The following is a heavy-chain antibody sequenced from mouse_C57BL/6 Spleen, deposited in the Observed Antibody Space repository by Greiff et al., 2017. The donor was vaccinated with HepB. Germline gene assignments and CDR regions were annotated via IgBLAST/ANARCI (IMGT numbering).Heavy chain of an antibody. CDR1: GYTFTSYW. J-gene: IGHJ3*01. CDR3: ARCDYNYDEVAY. Sequence: QVQLQQPGPELVKPGASVKLSCKASGYTFTSYWMHWVKQRPGQGLEWIGNINPSNGGTNYNEKFKSKATLTVDKSSSTAYMQLSSLTSEDSAVYYCARCDYNYDEVAYWGQGTMVTVSA. V-gene: IGHV1-53*01. CDR2: INPSNGGT. D-gene: IGHD2-12*01.